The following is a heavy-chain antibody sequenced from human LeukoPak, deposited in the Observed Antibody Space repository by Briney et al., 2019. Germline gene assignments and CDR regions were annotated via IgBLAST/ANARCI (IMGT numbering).Heavy chain of an antibody. CDR2: ISGSGGST. J-gene: IGHJ4*02. Sequence: GGSLRLSCAASGFTFSSYAMSWVRQAPGMGLEWVSAISGSGGSTYYADSVKGRFTISRDNSKNTLYLQMNSLRAEDTAVYYCAKRTPGRDGYPTYYFDYWGQGTLVTVSS. CDR1: GFTFSSYA. D-gene: IGHD5-24*01. V-gene: IGHV3-23*01. CDR3: AKRTPGRDGYPTYYFDY.